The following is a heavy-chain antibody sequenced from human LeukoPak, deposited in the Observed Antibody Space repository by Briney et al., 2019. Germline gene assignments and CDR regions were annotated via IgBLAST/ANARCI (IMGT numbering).Heavy chain of an antibody. Sequence: GASVTVSFKVSGYTLTELSMHWVRQAPGKGREGMGGFDPEDGETIYAQKFQGRVTMTEDTSTDTAYMELSSLRSEDTAVYYCATPGIVGASRGEPSFDYWGQGTLVTVSS. CDR1: GYTLTELS. CDR3: ATPGIVGASRGEPSFDY. J-gene: IGHJ4*02. D-gene: IGHD1-26*01. V-gene: IGHV1-24*01. CDR2: FDPEDGET.